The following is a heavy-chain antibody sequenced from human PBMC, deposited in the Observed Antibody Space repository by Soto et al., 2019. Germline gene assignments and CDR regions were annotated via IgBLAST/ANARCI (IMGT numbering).Heavy chain of an antibody. CDR1: GFTFSSDG. CDR2: IWYDGSNK. V-gene: IGHV3-33*01. CDR3: ARVPLAAGGNWCLCY. Sequence: GGSLRLSCAASGFTFSSDGMHWVRQAPGKELEWVAVIWYDGSNKYYADSVKGRFTISRDNSKNTLYLQMNSLRAEDTAVYYCARVPLAAGGNWCLCYWGEGTLVTVFS. J-gene: IGHJ4*02. D-gene: IGHD6-13*01.